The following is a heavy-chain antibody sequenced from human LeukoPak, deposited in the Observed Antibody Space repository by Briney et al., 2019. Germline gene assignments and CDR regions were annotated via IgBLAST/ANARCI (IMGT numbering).Heavy chain of an antibody. D-gene: IGHD3-10*01. CDR3: ARKGSGVLLWFGELLLGAFDI. J-gene: IGHJ3*02. CDR2: IKQDGSEK. V-gene: IGHV3-7*01. CDR1: GFTFSSYW. Sequence: GGSLRLSCAASGFTFSSYWMSWVRQAPGKGLEWVANIKQDGSEKYYVDSVKGRFTISRDNAKNSLYLKMNSLRAEDTAVYYCARKGSGVLLWFGELLLGAFDIWGQGTMVTVSS.